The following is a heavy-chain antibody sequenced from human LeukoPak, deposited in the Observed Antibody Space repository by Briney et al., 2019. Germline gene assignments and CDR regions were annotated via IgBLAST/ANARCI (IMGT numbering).Heavy chain of an antibody. CDR2: IYTSGST. Sequence: PSETLSLTCTVSGGSISSGSYYWSWIRQPAGKGLEWIGRIYTSGSTNYNPSLKSRVTISVDTSKNQFSLKLSSVTAADTAVYYCARATRALKYYFDYWGQGTLVTVSS. J-gene: IGHJ4*02. V-gene: IGHV4-61*02. CDR1: GGSISSGSYY. CDR3: ARATRALKYYFDY.